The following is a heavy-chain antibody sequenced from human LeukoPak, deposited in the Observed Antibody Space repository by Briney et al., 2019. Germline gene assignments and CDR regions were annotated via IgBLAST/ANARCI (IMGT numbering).Heavy chain of an antibody. CDR3: AKIPFGGVAD. CDR2: INPNSGDT. J-gene: IGHJ4*02. D-gene: IGHD3-16*01. CDR1: GYTFTGYY. Sequence: EASVKVSCKASGYTFTGYYMHWVRQAPGQGLDWMGWINPNSGDTNYAQKFQGRVTMTRDTSINTAYMELSLTSDDTAVYYCAKIPFGGVADWGQGTLVTVSS. V-gene: IGHV1-2*02.